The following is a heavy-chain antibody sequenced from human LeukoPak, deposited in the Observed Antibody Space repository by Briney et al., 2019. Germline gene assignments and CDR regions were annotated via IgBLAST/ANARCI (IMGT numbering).Heavy chain of an antibody. Sequence: PSETLSLTCTVSGGSISSYYWSWIRQPPGKGLEWIGYIYYSGSTNYNPSLKSRVTISVDTSKNQFSLKLSSVTAADTAVYYCARVIYDAGAFDIWGQGTMVTVSS. CDR3: ARVIYDAGAFDI. D-gene: IGHD3-3*01. V-gene: IGHV4-59*01. J-gene: IGHJ3*02. CDR2: IYYSGST. CDR1: GGSISSYY.